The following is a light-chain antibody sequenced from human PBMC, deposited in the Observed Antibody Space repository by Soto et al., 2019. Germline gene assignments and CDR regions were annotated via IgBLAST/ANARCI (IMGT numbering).Light chain of an antibody. CDR1: HSISSY. V-gene: IGKV1-39*01. CDR2: AAF. CDR3: QQTYNAPPLT. J-gene: IGKJ4*01. Sequence: DSQMTQSPSSLCASLGYAFTITCRASHSISSYLNWYQQKPRKAPKLLIYAAFNLQSGVPSRFSGRGSATYFTLTISSLQPEDFATYYCQQTYNAPPLTFGGGTKVDI.